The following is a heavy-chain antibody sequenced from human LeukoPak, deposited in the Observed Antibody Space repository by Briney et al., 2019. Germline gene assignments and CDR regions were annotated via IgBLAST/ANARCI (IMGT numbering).Heavy chain of an antibody. CDR3: AAGSTYDYSLY. Sequence: ASVQVTCKFSGDTVTGLSIHWLRQAPGHGLAGMGRFDPEDGAIIFAQKFQGRVTMTEDTSTDTAYMDFSSLRAEDTAVYYGAAGSTYDYSLYWRQGTLVTVSS. D-gene: IGHD3-16*01. CDR1: GDTVTGLS. CDR2: FDPEDGAI. V-gene: IGHV1-24*01. J-gene: IGHJ4*02.